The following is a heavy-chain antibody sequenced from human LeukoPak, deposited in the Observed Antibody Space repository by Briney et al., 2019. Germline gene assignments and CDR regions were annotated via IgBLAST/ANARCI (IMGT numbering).Heavy chain of an antibody. V-gene: IGHV4-34*01. J-gene: IGHJ6*03. CDR3: ARGEFRFSEWPSPHDYYYYMDV. D-gene: IGHD3-3*01. CDR1: GGSFSGYY. Sequence: PSETLSLTCAVYGGSFSGYYWSWIRQPPGKGLEWIGEINHSGSTNYNPSLKSRVTISVDTSKNQFSLKLSSVTAADTAVYYCARGEFRFSEWPSPHDYYYYMDVWGKGTTVTVSS. CDR2: INHSGST.